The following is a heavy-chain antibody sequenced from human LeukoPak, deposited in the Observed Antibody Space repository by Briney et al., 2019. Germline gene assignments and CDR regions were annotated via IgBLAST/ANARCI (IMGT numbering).Heavy chain of an antibody. CDR2: IYYSGST. V-gene: IGHV4-59*08. CDR1: GGSISGHY. CDR3: ARRKAGVYYFDY. Sequence: SETLSLTCTVSGGSISGHYWNWVRQPPGKGLEWIGYIYYSGSTNYNPSLKSRVTISVDTSKNQFSLKLNSVTAADTAVHFCARRKAGVYYFDYWGQGPLVTVSS. J-gene: IGHJ4*02. D-gene: IGHD3-10*01.